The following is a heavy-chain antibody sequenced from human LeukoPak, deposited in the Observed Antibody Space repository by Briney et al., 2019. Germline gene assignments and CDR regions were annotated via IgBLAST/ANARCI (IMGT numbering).Heavy chain of an antibody. CDR2: INPRDSET. J-gene: IGHJ4*02. V-gene: IGHV5-51*01. D-gene: IGHD4-23*01. CDR3: TRRDYGGHAAYFDY. Sequence: GESLKISCRGSGYTITSNWIGWVRQMPGKGLEWMGIINPRDSETGYSPSFQGQVTMSVDKSISTAYLQWSSLKASDTAMYYCTRRDYGGHAAYFDYWGQGTLVTVSS. CDR1: GYTITSNW.